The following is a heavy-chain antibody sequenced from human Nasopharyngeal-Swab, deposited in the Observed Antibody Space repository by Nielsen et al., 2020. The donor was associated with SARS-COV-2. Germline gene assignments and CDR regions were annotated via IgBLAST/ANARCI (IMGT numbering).Heavy chain of an antibody. J-gene: IGHJ5*02. V-gene: IGHV4-59*01. CDR2: IYYSGST. CDR3: ARGPDRNYDFWSGYYKGWFDP. D-gene: IGHD3-3*01. Sequence: WIRQPPGKGLEWIGYIYYSGSTNYNPSLKSRVTISVDTSKNQFSLKLSSVTAADTAVYYCARGPDRNYDFWSGYYKGWFDPWGQGTLVTVSS.